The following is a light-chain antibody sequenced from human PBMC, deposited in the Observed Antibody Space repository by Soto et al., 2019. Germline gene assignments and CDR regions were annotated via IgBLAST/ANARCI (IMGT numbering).Light chain of an antibody. CDR1: SFNIGSNY. CDR2: NNN. CDR3: AAWDDSLSGHYV. V-gene: IGLV1-47*02. Sequence: QSVLTQPPSASGTPGQRVTISCSGSSFNIGSNYVYWYQQLPGTAPKLLIYNNNQRPSGVPDRFSGFKSGTSASLAISGLRSEDEADYYCAAWDDSLSGHYVFGTGTKLTVL. J-gene: IGLJ1*01.